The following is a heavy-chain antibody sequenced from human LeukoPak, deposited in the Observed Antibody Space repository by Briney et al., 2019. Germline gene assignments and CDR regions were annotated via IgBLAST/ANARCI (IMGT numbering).Heavy chain of an antibody. V-gene: IGHV7-4-1*02. J-gene: IGHJ6*02. Sequence: GASVKVSCKASGYTFTSYAMNWVRQAPGQGLEWMGWINTNTGNPTYAQGFTGRFVFSLDTSVSTAYLQISSLKAEDTAVYYCAPQSSTSYYYYGMDVWGQGTTVTVSS. D-gene: IGHD2-2*01. CDR2: INTNTGNP. CDR1: GYTFTSYA. CDR3: APQSSTSYYYYGMDV.